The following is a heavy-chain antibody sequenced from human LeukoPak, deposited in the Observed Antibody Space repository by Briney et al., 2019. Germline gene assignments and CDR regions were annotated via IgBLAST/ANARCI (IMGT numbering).Heavy chain of an antibody. V-gene: IGHV3-21*01. CDR2: ISSSSSYI. J-gene: IGHJ4*02. Sequence: GGSLRLSCAASGFTFDDYGMSWVRQAPGKGLEWVSSISSSSSYIYYADSVKGRFTISRDNAKNSLYLQMNSLRAEDTAVYYCARWGYCSGGSCYSPAYFDYWGQGTLVTVSS. CDR3: ARWGYCSGGSCYSPAYFDY. CDR1: GFTFDDYG. D-gene: IGHD2-15*01.